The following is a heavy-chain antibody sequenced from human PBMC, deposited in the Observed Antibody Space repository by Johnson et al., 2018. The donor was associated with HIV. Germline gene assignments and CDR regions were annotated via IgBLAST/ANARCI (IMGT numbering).Heavy chain of an antibody. CDR1: GITVSSSY. J-gene: IGHJ3*02. V-gene: IGHV3-66*01. Sequence: VLLVESGGGLVQPGGSLRLSCAASGITVSSSYMSWVSQAPGKRLEWVSVMYSGGPTYYADSVKGRFTISRDSSKNTVYLNMDSLRVWNTAMYYCAKYGGGGTYFSALDIWGQGTKVIVSS. D-gene: IGHD1-26*01. CDR3: AKYGGGGTYFSALDI. CDR2: MYSGGPT.